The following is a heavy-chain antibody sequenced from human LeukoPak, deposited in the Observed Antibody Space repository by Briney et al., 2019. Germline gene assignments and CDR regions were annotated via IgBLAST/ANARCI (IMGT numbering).Heavy chain of an antibody. CDR2: VSGSGSST. CDR1: GFTFSSYG. CDR3: AKGRYVGDY. Sequence: GGSLRLSCAASGFTFSSYGMSWVRQAPGKGLEWVSAVSGSGSSTYYADSVKGRFTISRDNSKNTLYLQMNSLRAEDTAVYYCAKGRYVGDYWGQGTLVTVSS. D-gene: IGHD1-26*01. V-gene: IGHV3-23*01. J-gene: IGHJ4*02.